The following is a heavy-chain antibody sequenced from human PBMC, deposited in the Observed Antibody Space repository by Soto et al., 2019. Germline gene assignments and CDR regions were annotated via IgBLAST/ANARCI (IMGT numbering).Heavy chain of an antibody. J-gene: IGHJ6*02. Sequence: SETRSLTCAVSGGSISSSNCWSWVRQPPGQGLEWIGEIYHSGSTNYKPSLKSRVTISVDKSKNKFSLKLSSVTAADTAVYYCARDNRYSYAPQYYYYGMDVWGQGTTVTVSS. CDR3: ARDNRYSYAPQYYYYGMDV. V-gene: IGHV4-4*02. CDR1: GGSISSSNC. CDR2: IYHSGST. D-gene: IGHD5-18*01.